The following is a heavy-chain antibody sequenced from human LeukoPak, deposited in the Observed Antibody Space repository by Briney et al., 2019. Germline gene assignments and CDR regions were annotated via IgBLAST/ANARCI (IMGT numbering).Heavy chain of an antibody. V-gene: IGHV1-2*02. D-gene: IGHD3-22*01. CDR3: ARSTMIVVATEFDY. CDR2: INPNSGGT. Sequence: ASVKVSCKASGYTFTGYYMHWVRQAPGQGLEWMGWINPNSGGTNYAQKFQGRVTMTRDTSISTAYMELSRLRSDDTAVYYCARSTMIVVATEFDYWGQGTLVTVSS. J-gene: IGHJ4*02. CDR1: GYTFTGYY.